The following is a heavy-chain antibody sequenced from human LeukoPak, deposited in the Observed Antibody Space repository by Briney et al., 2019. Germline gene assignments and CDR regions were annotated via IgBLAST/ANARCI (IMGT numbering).Heavy chain of an antibody. CDR1: GFTFSDHE. Sequence: GGSLRLSCVASGFTFSDHEMHWVRQAPGKGLEWVAVIFFDGDKKYYADSVKGRFTISRDNSNNTLHLQMNSVRAEDSAVYYCVTARTFGELFPFDYWGQGTRVTVSS. V-gene: IGHV3-30-3*01. J-gene: IGHJ4*02. CDR2: IFFDGDKK. CDR3: VTARTFGELFPFDY. D-gene: IGHD3-10*01.